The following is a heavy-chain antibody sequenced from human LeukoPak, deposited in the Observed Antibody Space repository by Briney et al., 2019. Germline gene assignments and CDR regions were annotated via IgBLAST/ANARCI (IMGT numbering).Heavy chain of an antibody. CDR3: ARTNGDYDAFDI. D-gene: IGHD4-17*01. V-gene: IGHV4-59*08. J-gene: IGHJ3*02. Sequence: SETLSLTCTVSGGSISSYYWSWIRQPPGKGLEWIGYIYYSGSTNYNPSLKSRVTISVDTSKNQFSLKLSSVTAADTAVYYCARTNGDYDAFDIWGQGTMVTVSS. CDR2: IYYSGST. CDR1: GGSISSYY.